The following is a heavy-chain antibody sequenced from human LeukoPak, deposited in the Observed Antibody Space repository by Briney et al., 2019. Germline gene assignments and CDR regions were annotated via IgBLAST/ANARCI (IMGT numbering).Heavy chain of an antibody. CDR3: ARSQVVPAAREDWFDP. Sequence: ASVKVSCKASGYTFTSYGISWVRQAPGQGLERMGWISAYNGNTNYAQKLQGRVTMTTDTSTSTAYMELRSLRSDDTAVYYCARSQVVPAAREDWFDPWGQGTLVTVSS. D-gene: IGHD2-2*01. CDR1: GYTFTSYG. J-gene: IGHJ5*02. V-gene: IGHV1-18*04. CDR2: ISAYNGNT.